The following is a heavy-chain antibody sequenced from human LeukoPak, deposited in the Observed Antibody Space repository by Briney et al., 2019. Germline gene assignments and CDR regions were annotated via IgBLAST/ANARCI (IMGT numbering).Heavy chain of an antibody. J-gene: IGHJ4*02. CDR2: ISSNGGST. CDR1: GFTFSNYA. D-gene: IGHD2-15*01. V-gene: IGHV3-64*01. CDR3: AKDINSHCRGDCSDY. Sequence: GGSLRLSCAASGFTFSNYAMHWVRQAPGKGLEYVSAISSNGGSTYYANSVKGRFTISRDNSKNTLYLQMGSLRAEDMAVYYCAKDINSHCRGDCSDYWGQGTLVIVSS.